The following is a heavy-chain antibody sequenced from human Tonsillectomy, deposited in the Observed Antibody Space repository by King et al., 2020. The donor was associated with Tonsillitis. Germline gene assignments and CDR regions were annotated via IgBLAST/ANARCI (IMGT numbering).Heavy chain of an antibody. CDR1: GFSLTTSGVG. CDR2: IYWNDDK. V-gene: IGHV2-5*01. D-gene: IGHD3-22*01. J-gene: IGHJ4*02. Sequence: TLKESGPTLVKPTQTLTLTCTFSGFSLTTSGVGVGWIRQPPGKALEWLALIYWNDDKRYSPSLKNRLTITRDSSKNQVVLTMTNMDPVDTATYYCAHYKTYYYDSSGYYLSSSPPFCFDYWGQGTLVTVSS. CDR3: AHYKTYYYDSSGYYLSSSPPFCFDY.